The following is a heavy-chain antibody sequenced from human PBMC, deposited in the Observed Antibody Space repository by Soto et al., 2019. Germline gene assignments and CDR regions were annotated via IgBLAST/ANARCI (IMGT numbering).Heavy chain of an antibody. D-gene: IGHD2-2*01. J-gene: IGHJ6*03. CDR1: GYTFTSYG. CDR2: ISAYNGNT. CDR3: ARGAIDPEIYYYYYYMDV. V-gene: IGHV1-18*01. Sequence: QVQLVQSGAEVKKPGASVKVSCKASGYTFTSYGISWVRQAPGQGLEWMGWISAYNGNTNYAQKLQGRVTMTTDTSTSTAYTELRSLRSDDTAVYYCARGAIDPEIYYYYYYMDVWGKGTTVTVSS.